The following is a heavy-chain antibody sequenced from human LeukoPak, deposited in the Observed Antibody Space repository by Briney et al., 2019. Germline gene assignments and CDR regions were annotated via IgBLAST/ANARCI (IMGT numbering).Heavy chain of an antibody. CDR2: IISSSSYI. D-gene: IGHD1-26*01. CDR1: GFTFSSYS. Sequence: PGGSLRLSCAASGFTFSSYSMNWVRQPPGKGVEWVSSIISSSSYIYYADSVKRRFTISRDNAKNSLYLQMNSLRAEDTAVYYCARDAVGATSGLGEAFDIWGQGAMVTVSS. V-gene: IGHV3-21*01. J-gene: IGHJ3*02. CDR3: ARDAVGATSGLGEAFDI.